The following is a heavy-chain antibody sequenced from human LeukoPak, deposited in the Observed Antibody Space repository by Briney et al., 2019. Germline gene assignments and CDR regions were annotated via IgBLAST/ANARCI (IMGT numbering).Heavy chain of an antibody. CDR3: ARDYLYGGYAY. J-gene: IGHJ4*02. CDR2: IYYSGSA. V-gene: IGHV4-31*03. CDR1: GGSISSGGYY. Sequence: SETLSLTCTVSGGSISSGGYYWSWIRQHPGKGLEWIGYIYYSGSAYYNPSLKSRVTISVDTSENQFSLKLSSVTAADTAVYYCARDYLYGGYAYWGQGTLVTVSS. D-gene: IGHD5-12*01.